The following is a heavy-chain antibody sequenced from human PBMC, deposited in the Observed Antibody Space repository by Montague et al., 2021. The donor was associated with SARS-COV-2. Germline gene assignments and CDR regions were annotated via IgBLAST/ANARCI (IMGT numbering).Heavy chain of an antibody. D-gene: IGHD1-26*01. Sequence: SETLSLTCAVFNGSFSSFYWNWIRRPPGKGLGWVGEISNGGSTYYNSSLTSPVTISVDTSKNQFSLNLRSVTAADTAAYYCACGVVNGSGYMDVWGKGTTVTVSS. J-gene: IGHJ6*03. CDR3: ACGVVNGSGYMDV. CDR1: NGSFSSFY. CDR2: ISNGGST. V-gene: IGHV4-34*01.